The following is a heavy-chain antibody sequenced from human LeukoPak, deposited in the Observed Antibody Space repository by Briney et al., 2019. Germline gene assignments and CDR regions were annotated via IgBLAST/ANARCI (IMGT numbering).Heavy chain of an antibody. V-gene: IGHV3-66*01. CDR3: ARDPPAVLIDTYG. J-gene: IGHJ4*02. Sequence: PGGSLRLSCTASGFIVANNYINWVRQAPGKGLEWVSLVYSGGSTYYADSVKGRFTISRDNSNNMVYLQMNSLRAEDTAMYYCARDPPAVLIDTYGWGQGTLVTVSS. CDR1: GFIVANNY. D-gene: IGHD2-8*01. CDR2: VYSGGST.